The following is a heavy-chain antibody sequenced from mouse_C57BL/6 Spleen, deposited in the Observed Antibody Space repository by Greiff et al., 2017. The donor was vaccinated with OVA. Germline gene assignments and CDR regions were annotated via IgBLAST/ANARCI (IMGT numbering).Heavy chain of an antibody. CDR2: IDPSDSYT. D-gene: IGHD1-1*01. Sequence: QVQLQQPGAELVKPGASVKLSCKASGYTFTSYWMQWVKQRPGQGLEWIGEIDPSDSYTNYNQKFKGKATLTVDTSSSTAYMQLSSLTSEDSAVYYCAYGSRRTDWFAYWGQGTLVTVSA. V-gene: IGHV1-50*01. J-gene: IGHJ3*01. CDR3: AYGSRRTDWFAY. CDR1: GYTFTSYW.